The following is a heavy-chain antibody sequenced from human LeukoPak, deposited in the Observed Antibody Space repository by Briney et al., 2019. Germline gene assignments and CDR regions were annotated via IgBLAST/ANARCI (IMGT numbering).Heavy chain of an antibody. CDR3: ENVGIVGGTHHAWRQGYYFEY. CDR1: GFTLDLYA. Sequence: GGSLTLSCSPSGFTLDLYAVHGVRQVPEEGRECFSDMRWKSDNIIYADSVKGRFTVSRENAKNFLYTQMSTLRHNDWALYYCENVGIVGGTHHAWRQGYYFEYWGQGALVTVSS. CDR2: MRWKSDNI. V-gene: IGHV3-9*01. D-gene: IGHD1-26*01. J-gene: IGHJ4*02.